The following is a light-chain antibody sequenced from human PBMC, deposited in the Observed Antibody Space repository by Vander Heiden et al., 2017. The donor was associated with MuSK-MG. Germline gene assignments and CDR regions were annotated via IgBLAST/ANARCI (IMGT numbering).Light chain of an antibody. Sequence: DIQMTQSPSSLSASVGDRVTITCQASQDITYYLNWYQQKPGKAPKLLIYDASNLETGVPSRLSGSGSGTDFTFTISSLHPEDFATYYCQQDDNLPPTFGGGTKVEIK. V-gene: IGKV1-33*01. CDR2: DAS. CDR3: QQDDNLPPT. J-gene: IGKJ4*01. CDR1: QDITYY.